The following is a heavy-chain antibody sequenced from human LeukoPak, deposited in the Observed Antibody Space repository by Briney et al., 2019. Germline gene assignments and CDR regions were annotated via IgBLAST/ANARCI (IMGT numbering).Heavy chain of an antibody. D-gene: IGHD6-19*01. CDR3: ARGIQTVAGSRFDY. CDR2: IIPILGIA. V-gene: IGHV1-69*04. CDR1: GYTFTDYS. J-gene: IGHJ4*02. Sequence: ASVKVSCKASGYTFTDYSMHWVRQAPGQGLEWMGRIIPILGIANYAQKFQGRVTITADKSTSTAYMELSSLRSEDTAVYYCARGIQTVAGSRFDYWGQGTLVTVSS.